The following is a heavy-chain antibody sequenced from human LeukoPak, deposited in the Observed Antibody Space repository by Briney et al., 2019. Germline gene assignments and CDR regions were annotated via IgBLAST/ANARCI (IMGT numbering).Heavy chain of an antibody. CDR1: GFTFDDYA. CDR3: GKDGGQYSSGPEFDP. CDR2: ISWNSGSI. D-gene: IGHD6-19*01. Sequence: GGSLRLSCAASGFTFDDYAMHWIRQAPGKGLEWVFGISWNSGSIGYADSVKGRFTISRDNAKNSLYLQMNSLRAEDMAIYFCGKDGGQYSSGPEFDPRGQGALVTVSS. J-gene: IGHJ5*02. V-gene: IGHV3-9*03.